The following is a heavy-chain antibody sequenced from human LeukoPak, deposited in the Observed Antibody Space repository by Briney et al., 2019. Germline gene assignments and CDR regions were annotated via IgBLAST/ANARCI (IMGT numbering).Heavy chain of an antibody. D-gene: IGHD4-23*01. Sequence: TGGSLRLSCAASGFTFSSLAMHWVRQAPGKGLEWVSVISGSGGTTYYADSVKGRFTISRDNSKNTLYLQMNSLRAEDTAVYYCAKGGGGNGGYFDYWGQGTLVTVSS. V-gene: IGHV3-23*01. CDR1: GFTFSSLA. CDR2: ISGSGGTT. J-gene: IGHJ4*02. CDR3: AKGGGGNGGYFDY.